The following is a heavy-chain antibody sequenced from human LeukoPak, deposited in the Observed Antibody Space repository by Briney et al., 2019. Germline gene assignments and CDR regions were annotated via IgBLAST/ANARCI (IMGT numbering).Heavy chain of an antibody. Sequence: ASVKVSCKASGYTFTGYYMHWVRQAPGQGLEWMGWINPSSGGTNYAQKFQGRVTMTRDTSISTAYMELSRLRSDDTAVYYCARDRGELYRINWFDPWGQGTLVTVSS. CDR1: GYTFTGYY. J-gene: IGHJ5*02. CDR3: ARDRGELYRINWFDP. D-gene: IGHD3-16*01. CDR2: INPSSGGT. V-gene: IGHV1-2*02.